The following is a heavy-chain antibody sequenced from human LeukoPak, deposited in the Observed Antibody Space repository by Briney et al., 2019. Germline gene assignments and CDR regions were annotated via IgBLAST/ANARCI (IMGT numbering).Heavy chain of an antibody. J-gene: IGHJ6*02. Sequence: GASVKVSCKASGYTFTSYYMHWVRQAPGQGLEWMGRINPNSGGTNYAQKFQGRVTMTRDTSISTAYMELSRLRSDDTAVYYCAGARFIVGGHYYYYGMDVWGQGTTVTVSS. CDR1: GYTFTSYY. CDR3: AGARFIVGGHYYYYGMDV. V-gene: IGHV1-2*06. D-gene: IGHD1-26*01. CDR2: INPNSGGT.